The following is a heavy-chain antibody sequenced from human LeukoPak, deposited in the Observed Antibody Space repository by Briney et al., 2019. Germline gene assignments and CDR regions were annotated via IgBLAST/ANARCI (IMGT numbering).Heavy chain of an antibody. Sequence: QPGGSLRLSCAASGFTFSSYGMHWVRQAPGKGLEWVAVIWYGGSNKYYADSVKGRFTISRDNSKNTLYLQMNSLRAEDTAVYYCAKGPLVRRDYYYYYMDVWGKGTTVTVSS. CDR3: AKGPLVRRDYYYYYMDV. V-gene: IGHV3-30*02. CDR1: GFTFSSYG. CDR2: IWYGGSNK. J-gene: IGHJ6*03.